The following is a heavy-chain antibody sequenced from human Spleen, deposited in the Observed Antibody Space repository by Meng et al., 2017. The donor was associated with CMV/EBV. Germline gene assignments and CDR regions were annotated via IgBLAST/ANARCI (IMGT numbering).Heavy chain of an antibody. V-gene: IGHV4-30-4*08. Sequence: SDDHYWSWIRQSPRTGLEWIGYIHYTGSSYSNPSLKGRVSMSVDTSKNQFSLKVRSVTAADTAVYYCARANREDIVVVPAANEYFHLWGLGTLVTVSS. CDR3: ARANREDIVVVPAANEYFHL. CDR1: SDDHY. J-gene: IGHJ1*01. D-gene: IGHD2-2*01. CDR2: IHYTGSS.